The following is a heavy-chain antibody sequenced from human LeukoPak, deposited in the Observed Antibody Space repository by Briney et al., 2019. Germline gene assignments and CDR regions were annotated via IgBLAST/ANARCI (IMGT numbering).Heavy chain of an antibody. CDR2: ISGRGSTT. Sequence: GGSLRLSCAASGFTFSSYALSWVRQAPGKGLEWVSGISGRGSTTYYADSVKGRFTISRDNSKNTLFLQMNSLRDEDTAVYYCAKDRDVWGSLLHYWGQGTLVTVSS. J-gene: IGHJ4*02. V-gene: IGHV3-23*01. CDR1: GFTFSSYA. D-gene: IGHD3-16*01. CDR3: AKDRDVWGSLLHY.